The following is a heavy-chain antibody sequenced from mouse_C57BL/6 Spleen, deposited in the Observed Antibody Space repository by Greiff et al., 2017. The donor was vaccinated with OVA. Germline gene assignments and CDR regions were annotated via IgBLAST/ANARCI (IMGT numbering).Heavy chain of an antibody. Sequence: QVQLKESGAELARPGASVKLSCKASGYTFTSYGISWVKQRTGQGLEWIGEIYPRSGNTYYNEKFKGKATLTADKSSSTAYMELRSLTSEDSAVYFCARSWDGSSLFAYWGQGTLVTVSA. CDR2: IYPRSGNT. CDR3: ARSWDGSSLFAY. D-gene: IGHD1-1*01. J-gene: IGHJ3*01. V-gene: IGHV1-81*01. CDR1: GYTFTSYG.